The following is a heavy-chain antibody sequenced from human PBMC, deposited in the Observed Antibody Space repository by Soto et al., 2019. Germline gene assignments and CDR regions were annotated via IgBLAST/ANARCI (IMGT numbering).Heavy chain of an antibody. Sequence: QVRLVESGGGVVQPGRSLRLSCAASGFTFSSYAMHWVRQAPGKGLEWVAVISYDGSNKYYADSVKGRFTISRDNSKNTLYLQMNSLRAEDTAVYYCARDRLAVAGLHDAFDIWGQGTMVTVSS. D-gene: IGHD6-19*01. CDR2: ISYDGSNK. V-gene: IGHV3-30-3*01. CDR3: ARDRLAVAGLHDAFDI. CDR1: GFTFSSYA. J-gene: IGHJ3*02.